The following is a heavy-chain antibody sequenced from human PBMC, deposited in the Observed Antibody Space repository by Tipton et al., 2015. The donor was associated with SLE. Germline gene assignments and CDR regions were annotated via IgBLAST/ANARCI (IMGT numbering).Heavy chain of an antibody. J-gene: IGHJ4*02. CDR2: IYYSGST. CDR3: ARHPKRESGSQFLFDY. D-gene: IGHD2-21*01. V-gene: IGHV4-59*01. CDR1: GGSISSYY. Sequence: TLSLTCTVSGGSISSYYWSWIRQPPGKGLEWIAYIYYSGSTNYNPSLKSRVTISVDTSKNQFSLKLSSVTAADTAVYYCARHPKRESGSQFLFDYWGQGTLVTVSS.